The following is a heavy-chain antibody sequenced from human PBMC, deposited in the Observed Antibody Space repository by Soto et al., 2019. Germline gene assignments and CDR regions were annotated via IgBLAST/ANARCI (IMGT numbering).Heavy chain of an antibody. Sequence: PGESLKISCKGSQYNFMNFWVGWVRQMPGKGLEWMGIIFPADSDTRFSPSFQGRVTMSVDKSTYTAYLQWSSLEASDTAMYYCARQVAGTRGRIDPCGQGALVTVSS. CDR3: ARQVAGTRGRIDP. CDR2: IFPADSDT. V-gene: IGHV5-51*01. CDR1: QYNFMNFW. J-gene: IGHJ5*02. D-gene: IGHD6-19*01.